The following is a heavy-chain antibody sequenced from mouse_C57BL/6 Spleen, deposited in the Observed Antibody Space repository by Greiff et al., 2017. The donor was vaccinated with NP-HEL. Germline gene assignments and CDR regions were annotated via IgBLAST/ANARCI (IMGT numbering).Heavy chain of an antibody. V-gene: IGHV1-69*01. Sequence: QVHVKQPGAELVMPGASVKLSCKASGYTFTSYWMHWVKQRPGQGLEWIGEIDPSDSYTNYNQKFKGKSTLTVDKSSSTAYMQLSSLTSEDSAVYYCAREDYYGSSYRYFDVWGTGTTVTVSS. CDR1: GYTFTSYW. D-gene: IGHD1-1*01. J-gene: IGHJ1*03. CDR2: IDPSDSYT. CDR3: AREDYYGSSYRYFDV.